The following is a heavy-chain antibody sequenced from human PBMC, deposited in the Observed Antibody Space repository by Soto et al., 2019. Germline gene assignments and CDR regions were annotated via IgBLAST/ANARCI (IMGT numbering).Heavy chain of an antibody. CDR3: AEDRGFKWELLLNFDY. Sequence: GGSLRLSCAASGFTFSSYGMHWVRQAPGKGLEWVAVISYDGSNKYYADSVKGRFTISRDNSKNTLYLQMNSLRAEDTAVYYCAEDRGFKWELLLNFDYWGQGTLVTVSS. J-gene: IGHJ4*02. CDR2: ISYDGSNK. D-gene: IGHD1-26*01. CDR1: GFTFSSYG. V-gene: IGHV3-30*18.